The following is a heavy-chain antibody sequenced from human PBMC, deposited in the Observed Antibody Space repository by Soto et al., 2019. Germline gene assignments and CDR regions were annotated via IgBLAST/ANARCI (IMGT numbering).Heavy chain of an antibody. CDR2: ISSSSSYI. V-gene: IGHV3-21*01. D-gene: IGHD3-16*01. Sequence: EVQLVGSGGGLVKPGGSLRLSCAASGFTFSSYSMNWVRQAPGKGLEWVSSISSSSSYIYYADSVKGRFTISRDNARNSVFLEMNSGRADDTAVYYCASAGIMITFGDVDPFYYWGQGTLVTVCS. CDR3: ASAGIMITFGDVDPFYY. CDR1: GFTFSSYS. J-gene: IGHJ4*02.